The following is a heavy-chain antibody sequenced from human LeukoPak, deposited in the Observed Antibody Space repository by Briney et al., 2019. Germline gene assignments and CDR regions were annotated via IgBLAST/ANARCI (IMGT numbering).Heavy chain of an antibody. J-gene: IGHJ4*02. V-gene: IGHV5-51*01. CDR1: GYSFTSYW. CDR3: ARQGTMVRGAHGAFGY. D-gene: IGHD3-10*01. Sequence: GESLKISCKGSGYSFTSYWIGWVRQMPGKGLEWMGIIYPGDSDTRYSPSFQGQVTISADKSISTAYLQWSSLKASDTAMYYCARQGTMVRGAHGAFGYWGQGTLVTVSS. CDR2: IYPGDSDT.